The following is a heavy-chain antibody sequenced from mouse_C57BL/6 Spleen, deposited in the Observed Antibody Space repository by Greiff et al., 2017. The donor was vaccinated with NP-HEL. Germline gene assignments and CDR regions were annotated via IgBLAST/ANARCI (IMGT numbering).Heavy chain of an antibody. V-gene: IGHV5-9-1*02. CDR1: GFTFSSYA. J-gene: IGHJ4*01. D-gene: IGHD2-1*01. Sequence: EVQLVESGEGLVKPGGSLKLSCAASGFTFSSYAMSWVRQTPEKRLEWVAYISSGGDYIYYADTVKGRFTISRDNARNTLYLQMSSLKSEDTAMYYCTRGYGNYYAMDYWGQGTSVTVSS. CDR2: ISSGGDYI. CDR3: TRGYGNYYAMDY.